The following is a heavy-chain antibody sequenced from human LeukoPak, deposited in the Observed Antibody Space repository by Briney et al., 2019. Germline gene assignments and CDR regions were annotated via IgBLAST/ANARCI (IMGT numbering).Heavy chain of an antibody. CDR1: GFTVSSNY. V-gene: IGHV4-59*02. D-gene: IGHD3-10*01. CDR3: AREGSFGELGY. Sequence: LRLSCAASGFTVSSNYMSWIRQPPGKGLEWIGYIYYSGSTNYNPSLKSRVTISVDTSKNQFSLKLSSVTAADTAVYYCAREGSFGELGYWGQGTLVTVSS. CDR2: IYYSGST. J-gene: IGHJ4*02.